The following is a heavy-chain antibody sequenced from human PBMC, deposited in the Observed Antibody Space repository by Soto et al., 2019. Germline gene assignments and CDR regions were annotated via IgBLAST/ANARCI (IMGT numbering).Heavy chain of an antibody. V-gene: IGHV3-23*01. CDR2: IDGGGGGT. J-gene: IGHJ4*02. D-gene: IGHD2-15*01. Sequence: GGSLRLSCAASGFTFRNYAMSWVRQAPGKGLEWVSTIDGGGGGTYYADSVKGRFSISRDNSKNTLYLQMNSLRAEDTAVYYCAKVLCSGATCYIYYFDYWGRGTLVTVS. CDR3: AKVLCSGATCYIYYFDY. CDR1: GFTFRNYA.